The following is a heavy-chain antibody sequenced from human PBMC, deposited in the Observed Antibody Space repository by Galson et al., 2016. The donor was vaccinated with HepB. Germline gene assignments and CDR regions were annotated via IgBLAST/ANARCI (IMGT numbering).Heavy chain of an antibody. V-gene: IGHV3-23*01. CDR2: INYSGSNT. D-gene: IGHD6-19*01. CDR1: GFTFRSYD. J-gene: IGHJ4*02. Sequence: SLRLSCAASGFTFRSYDMSWVRQAPGKGLEWVSGINYSGSNTYYADSVKGRFTISRDNSKNTLYLQMNSLRVEDSAVYYCARNHGGWSPYYFDYWGQGTLVTVPS. CDR3: ARNHGGWSPYYFDY.